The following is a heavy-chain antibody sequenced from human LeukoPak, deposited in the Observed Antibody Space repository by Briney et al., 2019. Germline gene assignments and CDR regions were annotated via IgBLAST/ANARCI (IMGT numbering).Heavy chain of an antibody. Sequence: GASVKVSCKASGFVFTSYGFTWVRQAPGQGLEWMGIINPSGGSTSYAQKFQGRVTMTRDTSTSTVYMEPSSLRSEDTAVYYCAIVREYCSSTSCYTDWGQGTLVTVSS. CDR1: GFVFTSYG. J-gene: IGHJ4*02. CDR3: AIVREYCSSTSCYTD. CDR2: INPSGGST. V-gene: IGHV1-46*01. D-gene: IGHD2-2*02.